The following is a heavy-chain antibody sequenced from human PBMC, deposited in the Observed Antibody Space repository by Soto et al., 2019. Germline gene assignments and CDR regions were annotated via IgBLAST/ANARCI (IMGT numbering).Heavy chain of an antibody. Sequence: GGSLRLSCAASGFTFSSYWMSWVRQAPGRGLEWVANIKQDGSEKYYVDSVKGRFTISRDNAKNSLYLQMNSLRAEDTAVYYCARGGSPPTYYDFWSGPREDAFDIWGQGTMVTVSS. V-gene: IGHV3-7*05. J-gene: IGHJ3*02. CDR2: IKQDGSEK. CDR1: GFTFSSYW. CDR3: ARGGSPPTYYDFWSGPREDAFDI. D-gene: IGHD3-3*01.